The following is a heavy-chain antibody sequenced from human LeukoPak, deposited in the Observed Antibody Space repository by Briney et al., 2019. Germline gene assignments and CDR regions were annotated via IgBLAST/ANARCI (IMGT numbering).Heavy chain of an antibody. D-gene: IGHD6-13*01. Sequence: SETLSFTCAVYGGSFSGYYWSWIRQPPGKGLEWIGEINHSGSTNYNPSLKSRVTISVDTSKNQFSLKLSSVTAADTAVYYCARGRVAAAGTPGYWGQATLVTVSS. CDR1: GGSFSGYY. CDR3: ARGRVAAAGTPGY. V-gene: IGHV4-34*01. CDR2: INHSGST. J-gene: IGHJ4*02.